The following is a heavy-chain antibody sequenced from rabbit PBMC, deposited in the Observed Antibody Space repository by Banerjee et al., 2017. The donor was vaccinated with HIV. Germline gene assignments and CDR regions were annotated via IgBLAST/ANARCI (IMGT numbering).Heavy chain of an antibody. D-gene: IGHD4-2*01. CDR1: GFSFSSGFY. CDR2: IYGGSSGNT. V-gene: IGHV1S45*01. Sequence: QEQLEESGGDLVKPEGSLTLTCTASGFSFSSGFYVCWVRQAPGKGLEWIACIYGGSSGNTYYASWAKGRFTISKTSSTTVTLQMTSLTAADTATYFCARGDAGSGAGYPLKLWGPGTLVTVS. CDR3: ARGDAGSGAGYPLKL. J-gene: IGHJ6*01.